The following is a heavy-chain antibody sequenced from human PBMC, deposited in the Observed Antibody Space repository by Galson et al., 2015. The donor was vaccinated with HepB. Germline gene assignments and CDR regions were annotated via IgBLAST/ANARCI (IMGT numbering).Heavy chain of an antibody. Sequence: SLRLSCAASGFTFSSYAMHWVRQAPGKGLEWVAVISYDGSNKYYADSVKGRFTISRDNSKNTLYLQMNSLRAEDTAVYYCAKVNSSSWYEKIDYYYYGMDVWGQGTTVTVSS. CDR2: ISYDGSNK. CDR3: AKVNSSSWYEKIDYYYYGMDV. J-gene: IGHJ6*02. D-gene: IGHD6-13*01. CDR1: GFTFSSYA. V-gene: IGHV3-30*04.